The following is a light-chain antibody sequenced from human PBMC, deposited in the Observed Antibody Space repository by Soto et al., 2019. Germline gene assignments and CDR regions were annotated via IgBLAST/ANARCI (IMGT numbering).Light chain of an antibody. CDR1: QRISSRN. CDR2: NTS. V-gene: IGKV3-20*01. Sequence: EIVLTQSPGTLSLSPRERATLSCRASQRISSRNLAWYQQKPGQAPRLLIYNTSSRATGIPDRFSGSGSETDFTLTINRLEPEDFAVYYCQQYSDLPYTFGQGTKLEVK. CDR3: QQYSDLPYT. J-gene: IGKJ2*01.